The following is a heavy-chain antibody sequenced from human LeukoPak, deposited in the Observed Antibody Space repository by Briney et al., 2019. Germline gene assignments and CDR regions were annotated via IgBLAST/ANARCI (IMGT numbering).Heavy chain of an antibody. J-gene: IGHJ4*02. D-gene: IGHD3-3*01. CDR2: INHSGGA. Sequence: PSETLSLTCAVYGGSLIGYYWSWIRQPPGKGLEWIGEINHSGGANYNPSLKSRVTISADTSKSQSSLKLGSVTAADTAVYYCARVPLRFLEPFDYWGQGTLVTVSS. V-gene: IGHV4-34*01. CDR3: ARVPLRFLEPFDY. CDR1: GGSLIGYY.